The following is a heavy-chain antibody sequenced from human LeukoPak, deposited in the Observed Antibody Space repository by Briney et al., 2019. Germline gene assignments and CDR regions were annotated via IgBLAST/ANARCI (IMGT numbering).Heavy chain of an antibody. D-gene: IGHD4-17*01. J-gene: IGHJ4*02. V-gene: IGHV1-2*02. CDR3: ARALRLRSVEGPDY. CDR1: GYTFTGYY. Sequence: ASVKVSCKASGYTFTGYYMHWVRQAPGQGLEWMGWINPNSGGTNYAQKFQGRVTMTRDTSISTAYMELSRLRSDDTAVYYCARALRLRSVEGPDYWGQGTLVTVSS. CDR2: INPNSGGT.